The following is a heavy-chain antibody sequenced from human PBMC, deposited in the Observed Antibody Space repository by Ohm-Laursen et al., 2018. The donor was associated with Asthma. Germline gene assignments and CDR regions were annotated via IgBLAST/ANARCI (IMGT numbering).Heavy chain of an antibody. V-gene: IGHV4-61*01. CDR3: ARNPPPGDSSGYYPPLHFDY. Sequence: SDTLSLTCTVSGGSVSSGSYYWSWIRQPPGKGLEWIGYIYYSGSTNYNPSLKSRVTISVDTSKNQFSLKLSSVTAADTAVYYCARNPPPGDSSGYYPPLHFDYWGQGTLVTVSS. J-gene: IGHJ4*02. D-gene: IGHD3-22*01. CDR2: IYYSGST. CDR1: GGSVSSGSYY.